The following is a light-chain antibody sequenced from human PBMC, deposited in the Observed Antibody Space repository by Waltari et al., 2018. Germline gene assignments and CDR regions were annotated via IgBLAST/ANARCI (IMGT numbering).Light chain of an antibody. Sequence: DIQMTQSPSTLSASVGERVTITCRASQSISSWLAWYQQKPGKAPKLLIYKASSLESGVPSRFSGSGSGTEFTLTISSLQPDDCATYYCQQYNSYPWTFGQGTKVEIK. V-gene: IGKV1-5*03. CDR3: QQYNSYPWT. J-gene: IGKJ1*01. CDR1: QSISSW. CDR2: KAS.